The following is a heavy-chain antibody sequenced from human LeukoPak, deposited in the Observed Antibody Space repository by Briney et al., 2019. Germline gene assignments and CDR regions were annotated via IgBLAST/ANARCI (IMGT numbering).Heavy chain of an antibody. D-gene: IGHD3-10*02. CDR1: GFTFSRNG. J-gene: IGHJ6*04. V-gene: IGHV3-23*01. Sequence: GGSLRLSCAASGFTFSRNGMTWVRQAPGKGLEWVSAISGSGGNTYYADSVKGRFTISRDNAKNSLYLQMNSLRAEDTAVYYCAELGITMIGGVWGKGTTVTISS. CDR2: ISGSGGNT. CDR3: AELGITMIGGV.